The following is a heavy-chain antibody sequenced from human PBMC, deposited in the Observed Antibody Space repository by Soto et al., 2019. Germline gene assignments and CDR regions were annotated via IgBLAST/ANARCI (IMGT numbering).Heavy chain of an antibody. CDR2: FIPIFGTA. J-gene: IGHJ5*02. CDR3: AIDYSSSSTWFDP. V-gene: IGHV1-69*01. D-gene: IGHD6-6*01. Sequence: QVQLVKSGAEVKKPGSSVKVSCKASGGTFSSYAISWVRQAPGQGLEWMGGFIPIFGTANYAQKLQGIVTITADESTSPHYMELSSLRSEDTAVYYCAIDYSSSSTWFDPWGQGTLVTVSS. CDR1: GGTFSSYA.